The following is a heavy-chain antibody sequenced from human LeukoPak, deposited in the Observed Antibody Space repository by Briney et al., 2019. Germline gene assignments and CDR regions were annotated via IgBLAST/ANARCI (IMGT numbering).Heavy chain of an antibody. D-gene: IGHD3-10*01. CDR2: INHNGST. V-gene: IGHV4-34*01. Sequence: PSETLYLTRAVYGGSFSGYYWSWLRQPPGKGLEWLGEINHNGSTNYNPSLKSRVTISVDTSKNQFSLKLSSVTAADTAVYYCARDNVLLWFGDLYYYYGMDVWGQGTTVTVSS. CDR3: ARDNVLLWFGDLYYYYGMDV. CDR1: GGSFSGYY. J-gene: IGHJ6*02.